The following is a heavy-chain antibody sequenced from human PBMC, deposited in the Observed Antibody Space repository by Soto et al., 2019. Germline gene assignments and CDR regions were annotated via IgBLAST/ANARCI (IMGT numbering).Heavy chain of an antibody. CDR2: ISGSSSYT. Sequence: PGGSLRLSCAASGFTFSDYYLSWIRQAPGKGLEWVSYISGSSSYTNYADSVKGRFTISRDNAKSSLYLQMNSLRAEDTAVYYCARTTVTGAFDYWGQGTLVTVSS. D-gene: IGHD6-19*01. CDR3: ARTTVTGAFDY. J-gene: IGHJ4*02. V-gene: IGHV3-11*06. CDR1: GFTFSDYY.